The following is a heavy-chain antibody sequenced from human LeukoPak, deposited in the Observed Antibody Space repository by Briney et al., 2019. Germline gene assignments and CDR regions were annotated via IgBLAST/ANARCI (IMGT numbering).Heavy chain of an antibody. V-gene: IGHV4-31*03. J-gene: IGHJ4*02. CDR3: ARVYYYDSSGYPVFDY. D-gene: IGHD3-22*01. CDR1: GGSISSGGYY. Sequence: PSQTLSLTCTVSGGSISSGGYYWSWIRQHPGKGLEWIGYIYYSGSTYYNPSLKSRVTISVDTSKNQFSLKLSSVTAADTAVYYCARVYYYDSSGYPVFDYWGQGTLVTVSS. CDR2: IYYSGST.